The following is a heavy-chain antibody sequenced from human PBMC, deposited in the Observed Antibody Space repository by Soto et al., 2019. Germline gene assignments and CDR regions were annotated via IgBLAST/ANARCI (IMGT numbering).Heavy chain of an antibody. D-gene: IGHD3-16*01. CDR2: INHSGST. CDR1: GGSFSGYY. J-gene: IGHJ6*02. Sequence: SETLSLTCAVYGGSFSGYYWSWIRQPPGKGLEWIGEINHSGSTNYNPSLKSRVTISVDTSKNQFSLKLSSVTAADTAVYYCARSLPGVYYDLGGGDYYYYYGMDVWGQGTTVTVSS. V-gene: IGHV4-34*01. CDR3: ARSLPGVYYDLGGGDYYYYYGMDV.